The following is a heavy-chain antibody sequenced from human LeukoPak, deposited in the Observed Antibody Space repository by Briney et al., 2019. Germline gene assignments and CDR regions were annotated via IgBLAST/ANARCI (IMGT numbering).Heavy chain of an antibody. D-gene: IGHD4-17*01. CDR2: ISYRGST. CDR3: ARDLVTVTKGFDI. V-gene: IGHV4-59*11. CDR1: GDSFSSHY. J-gene: IGHJ3*02. Sequence: PSETLSLTCTVYGDSFSSHYWTWIRPPQGKGLEWIGYISYRGSTNYNPSLKSRVTISIDTSKNQFSLRLSSVTAADTAVYYCARDLVTVTKGFDIWGQGTMVSVSS.